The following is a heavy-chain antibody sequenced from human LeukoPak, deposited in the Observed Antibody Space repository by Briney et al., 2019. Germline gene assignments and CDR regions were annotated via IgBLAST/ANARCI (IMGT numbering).Heavy chain of an antibody. D-gene: IGHD3-3*01. CDR3: ATEGTIFGGEFDY. Sequence: SCKVSGYTFTDYYMHWVQQAPGKGLEWMGPVDPEDGETIYAEKFQGRVTITADTSTDTAYMELSSLRSEDTAVYYCATEGTIFGGEFDYWGQGTLVTVSS. V-gene: IGHV1-69-2*01. CDR1: GYTFTDYY. J-gene: IGHJ4*02. CDR2: VDPEDGET.